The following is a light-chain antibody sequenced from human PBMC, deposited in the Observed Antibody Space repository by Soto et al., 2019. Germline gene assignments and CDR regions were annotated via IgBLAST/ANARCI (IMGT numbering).Light chain of an antibody. Sequence: EIVLTQSPGTLSFSPGERATLSCRASQSVSSTSLAWYKQKPGQAPRLLIYGASNSATGIPDRFSGSGSVTDLTTTTSRMEPADFAVYYCQQYYGSPPWTFGLGTKVEFK. CDR1: QSVSSTS. J-gene: IGKJ1*01. CDR2: GAS. CDR3: QQYYGSPPWT. V-gene: IGKV3-20*01.